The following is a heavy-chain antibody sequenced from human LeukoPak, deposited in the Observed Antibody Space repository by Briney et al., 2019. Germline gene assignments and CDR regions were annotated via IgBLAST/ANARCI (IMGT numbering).Heavy chain of an antibody. CDR3: ARLAPEGY. J-gene: IGHJ4*02. Sequence: SETLSLTCTVSGGSISSSSYYWGWIRQPPGKGLEWIGEINHSGSTNYNPSLKSRVTISVDTSKNQFSLKLSSVTAADTAVYYCARLAPEGYWGQGTLVTVSS. CDR1: GGSISSSSYY. V-gene: IGHV4-39*07. CDR2: INHSGST.